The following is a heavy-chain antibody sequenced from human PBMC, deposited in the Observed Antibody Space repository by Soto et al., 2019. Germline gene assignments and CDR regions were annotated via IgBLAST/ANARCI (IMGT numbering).Heavy chain of an antibody. D-gene: IGHD3-3*01. CDR1: GGTFSSYA. Sequence: ASVKVSCKASGGTFSSYAISWVRQAPGQGLEWMGGIIPIFGTANYAQKLQGRVTMTTDTSTSTAYMELRSLRSDDTAVYYCARDSRGITIFGVVIGYGMDVWGQGTTVAVSS. CDR3: ARDSRGITIFGVVIGYGMDV. J-gene: IGHJ6*02. CDR2: IIPIFGTA. V-gene: IGHV1-69*05.